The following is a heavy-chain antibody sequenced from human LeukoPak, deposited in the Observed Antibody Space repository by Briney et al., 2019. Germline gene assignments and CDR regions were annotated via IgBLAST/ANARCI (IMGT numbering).Heavy chain of an antibody. CDR3: AKDGLYYDGSEHVYYFDS. V-gene: IGHV3-23*01. D-gene: IGHD3-22*01. J-gene: IGHJ4*02. Sequence: GGSLRLSCAASGFTFSRSAMTWVRQSPGTGLEFVASIIYSGGATYYADSVKGRFTISRDNSKNTLYLQMNSLRAEDTALYYCAKDGLYYDGSEHVYYFDSWGQGTLVTVSS. CDR1: GFTFSRSA. CDR2: IIYSGGAT.